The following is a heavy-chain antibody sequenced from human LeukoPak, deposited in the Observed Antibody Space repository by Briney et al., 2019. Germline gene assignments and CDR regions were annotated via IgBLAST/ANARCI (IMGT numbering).Heavy chain of an antibody. CDR1: GFTFTTYW. J-gene: IGHJ4*02. Sequence: PGESLRLSCEASGFTFTTYWLGWVRQPPGKGLVWVSRINSDGSSTSYADSVKGRFTISRDNAKNTLYLQMNSLRAEDTAVYYCARAPYYYGSGSSFDYWGQGTLVTVSS. V-gene: IGHV3-74*01. D-gene: IGHD3-10*01. CDR2: INSDGSST. CDR3: ARAPYYYGSGSSFDY.